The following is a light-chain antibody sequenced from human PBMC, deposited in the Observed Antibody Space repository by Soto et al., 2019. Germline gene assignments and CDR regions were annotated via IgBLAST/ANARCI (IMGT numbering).Light chain of an antibody. V-gene: IGLV1-40*01. Sequence: QSVLTQPPSVSGAPGQRVTISCTGSSSNIGAGYDVNWYQQLPGTAPKFLIYGNSNRPSGVPDRFSGSKSGTSASLAITGLQAEDEADYYCQSYDSSLSGYVFGTGTKVNVL. CDR1: SSNIGAGYD. J-gene: IGLJ1*01. CDR2: GNS. CDR3: QSYDSSLSGYV.